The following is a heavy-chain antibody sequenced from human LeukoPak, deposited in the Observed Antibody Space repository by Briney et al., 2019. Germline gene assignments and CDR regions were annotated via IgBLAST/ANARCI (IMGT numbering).Heavy chain of an antibody. J-gene: IGHJ4*02. Sequence: SVKVSCKASGGTFSSYAISWVRQAPGQGLEWMGGIIPIFGTANYAQKFQGRVTITADESTSTAYMELSSLRSEDTAVYYCARDPRETTVPYFDYWCQETLVTVSS. CDR1: GGTFSSYA. CDR2: IIPIFGTA. D-gene: IGHD4-11*01. CDR3: ARDPRETTVPYFDY. V-gene: IGHV1-69*01.